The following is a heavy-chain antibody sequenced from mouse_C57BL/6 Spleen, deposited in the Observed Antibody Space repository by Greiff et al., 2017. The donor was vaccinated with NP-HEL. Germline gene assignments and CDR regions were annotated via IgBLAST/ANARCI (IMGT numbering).Heavy chain of an antibody. Sequence: EVQLVESGGDLVKPGGSLKLSCAASGFTFSSYGMSWVRQTPDKRLEWVATISSGGSYTYYPDSVKGRFTISRDNAKNTLYLQMSRLKSEDTAMYYCARHIITPVVATDYAMDYWGQGTSVTVSS. D-gene: IGHD1-1*01. V-gene: IGHV5-6*01. CDR1: GFTFSSYG. CDR3: ARHIITPVVATDYAMDY. CDR2: ISSGGSYT. J-gene: IGHJ4*01.